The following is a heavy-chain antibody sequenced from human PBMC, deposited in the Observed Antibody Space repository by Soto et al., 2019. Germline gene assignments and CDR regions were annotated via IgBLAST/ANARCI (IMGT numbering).Heavy chain of an antibody. Sequence: ASVKVSCKASGYTFSGYYIHWVRQAPGQGPEWMGWINPNSGGTNYAQKFQDWVTMTRDTSISTAYMELSRLRSDDTAVYYCAREIGYGSTRWVPVVKGGFDVWGQGTTVTVSS. V-gene: IGHV1-2*04. CDR3: AREIGYGSTRWVPVVKGGFDV. J-gene: IGHJ6*02. D-gene: IGHD2-2*01. CDR2: INPNSGGT. CDR1: GYTFSGYY.